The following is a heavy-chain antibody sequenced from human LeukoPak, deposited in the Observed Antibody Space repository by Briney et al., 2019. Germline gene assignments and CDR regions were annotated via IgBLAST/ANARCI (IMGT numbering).Heavy chain of an antibody. Sequence: PGGSLRLSCAASGFTFSSYAMSWVRQAPGKGLEWVANIKQDGSEKYYVDSVKGRFTISRDNAKNSLYLQMNSLRAEDTAVYYCARLRFLEWFGAFDIWGQGTMVTVSS. CDR3: ARLRFLEWFGAFDI. J-gene: IGHJ3*02. CDR1: GFTFSSYA. D-gene: IGHD3-3*01. CDR2: IKQDGSEK. V-gene: IGHV3-7*01.